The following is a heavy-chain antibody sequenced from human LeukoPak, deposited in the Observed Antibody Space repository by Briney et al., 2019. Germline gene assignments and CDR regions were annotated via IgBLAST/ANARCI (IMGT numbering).Heavy chain of an antibody. CDR3: ASVPGGYCSGGSCSNWFDP. CDR1: GFTFSRYS. D-gene: IGHD2-15*01. CDR2: ISSSSSYI. V-gene: IGHV3-21*01. Sequence: GGSLRLSCAASGFTFSRYSMNWVRQAPGKGLEWVSSISSSSSYIYYADSVKGRFTISRDNAKNSLYLQMNSLRAEDTAVYYCASVPGGYCSGGSCSNWFDPWGQGTLVTVSS. J-gene: IGHJ5*02.